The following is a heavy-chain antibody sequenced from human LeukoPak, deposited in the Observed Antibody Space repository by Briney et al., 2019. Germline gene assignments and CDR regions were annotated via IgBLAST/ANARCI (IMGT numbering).Heavy chain of an antibody. J-gene: IGHJ3*02. CDR2: ISNSSSTI. D-gene: IGHD4-17*01. V-gene: IGHV3-48*01. Sequence: GGSLRLSCAASTFTFSSYSMDWVRQAPGKGLEWVSYISNSSSTIYYADSVKGRFTISRDNANNSLYLQMNSLRAEDTAVYYCASRRYPDDYGDSAAFDIWGQGTMVTVSS. CDR1: TFTFSSYS. CDR3: ASRRYPDDYGDSAAFDI.